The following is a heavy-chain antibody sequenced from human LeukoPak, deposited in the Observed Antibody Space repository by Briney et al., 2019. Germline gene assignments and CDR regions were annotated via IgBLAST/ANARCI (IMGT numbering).Heavy chain of an antibody. J-gene: IGHJ6*02. Sequence: GGSLRLSCAASGSTFSSYSMNWVRQAPGKGLEWVSYISSSSSTIYYADSVKGRFTISRDNAKNSLYLQMNSLRDEDTAVYYCAREGYCSGGSCYDYYYGMDVWGQGTTVTVSS. CDR3: AREGYCSGGSCYDYYYGMDV. V-gene: IGHV3-48*02. D-gene: IGHD2-15*01. CDR1: GSTFSSYS. CDR2: ISSSSSTI.